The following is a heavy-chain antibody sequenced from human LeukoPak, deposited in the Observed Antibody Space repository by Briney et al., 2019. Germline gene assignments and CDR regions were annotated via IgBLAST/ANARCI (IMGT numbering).Heavy chain of an antibody. V-gene: IGHV3-21*01. CDR1: GFTFSSYS. J-gene: IGHJ4*02. Sequence: GGSLRLSCAASGFTFSSYSMNWLRQAPGKGLEWVSSISSSSSYIYYADSVKGRFTISRDNAKNSLYLQMNSLRAEDTAVYYCARDLADYVWGSYRPFDYWGRGTLVTVSS. CDR3: ARDLADYVWGSYRPFDY. D-gene: IGHD3-16*02. CDR2: ISSSSSYI.